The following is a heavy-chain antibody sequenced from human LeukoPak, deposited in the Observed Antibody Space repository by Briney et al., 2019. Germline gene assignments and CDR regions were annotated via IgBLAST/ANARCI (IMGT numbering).Heavy chain of an antibody. V-gene: IGHV3-69-1*02. D-gene: IGHD2-8*01. J-gene: IGHJ4*02. CDR1: GFTFTDYS. CDR3: ARDFPDNALFDL. Sequence: TGGSLRLSCEVSGFTFTDYSMHWVRQAPGKGLEGVSSITSTSRTIFYADSVEGRFTISRDNAKNTVSLEMNSLRTEDAAIYYCARDFPDNALFDLWGQGTLVSVSS. CDR2: ITSTSRTI.